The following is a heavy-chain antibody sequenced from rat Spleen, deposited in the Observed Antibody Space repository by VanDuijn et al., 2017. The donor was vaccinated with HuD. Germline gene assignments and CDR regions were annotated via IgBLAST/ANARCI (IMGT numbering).Heavy chain of an antibody. J-gene: IGHJ2*01. V-gene: IGHV5-31*01. CDR2: LTSAGGTT. D-gene: IGHD1-4*01. CDR3: TRDLTPDY. Sequence: EVQLVESGGGLVQPGRSLKLSCVASGFTFNNYWMTWIRQAPGKGLEWVASLTSAGGTTYYVDSVKGRFTISRDNAKSTLYLQMNSLRSEDTATYYCTRDLTPDYWGQGVMVTVSS. CDR1: GFTFNNYW.